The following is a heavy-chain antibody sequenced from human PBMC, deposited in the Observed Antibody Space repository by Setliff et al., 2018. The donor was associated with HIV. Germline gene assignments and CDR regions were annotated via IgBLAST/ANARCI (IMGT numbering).Heavy chain of an antibody. CDR1: GDSVSNYSAA. Sequence: PSQTLSLTCAISGDSVSNYSAAWNWIRQSPSRGLEWLGRTFHRSKWYSVYAESVRSRITINPDTSKNQLSLQLHSVTPEDTAVYYCARSITTAGTVFDYWGQGTLVTVSS. CDR3: ARSITTAGTVFDY. J-gene: IGHJ4*02. CDR2: TFHRSKWYS. V-gene: IGHV6-1*01. D-gene: IGHD6-13*01.